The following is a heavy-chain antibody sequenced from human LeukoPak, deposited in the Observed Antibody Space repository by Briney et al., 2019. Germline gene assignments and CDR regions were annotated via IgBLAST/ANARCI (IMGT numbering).Heavy chain of an antibody. CDR1: GGSIGSYY. CDR3: ARGRSGGGWFDP. CDR2: IHDTGGT. V-gene: IGHV4-59*01. D-gene: IGHD3-10*01. Sequence: SETLSLTCTVSGGSIGSYYWSWIRQPPGKGLEWIGYIHDTGGTKYNPSLKSRVTISVDKSRNHLSLKLTSVTAADTAVYYCARGRSGGGWFDPWGQGTLVTVSS. J-gene: IGHJ5*02.